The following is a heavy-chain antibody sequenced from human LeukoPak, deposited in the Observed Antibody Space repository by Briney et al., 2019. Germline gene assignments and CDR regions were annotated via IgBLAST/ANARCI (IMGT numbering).Heavy chain of an antibody. CDR1: GGSLSGYY. Sequence: PSETLSLTCAVYGGSLSGYYWSWIRQPPGKGLEWIGEINHSGSTNYNPSLKSRVTISVDTSKNQFSLKLSSVTAADTAVYYCARGRGQWLVGRYFDYWGQGTLVTVSS. CDR2: INHSGST. J-gene: IGHJ4*02. V-gene: IGHV4-34*01. D-gene: IGHD6-19*01. CDR3: ARGRGQWLVGRYFDY.